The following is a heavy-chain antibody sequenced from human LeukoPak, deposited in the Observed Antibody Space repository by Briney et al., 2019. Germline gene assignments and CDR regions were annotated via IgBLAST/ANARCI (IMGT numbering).Heavy chain of an antibody. CDR2: IDYSGST. D-gene: IGHD6-13*01. CDR3: ASGVNPSVGYIPPFVY. V-gene: IGHV4-61*01. CDR1: GASVSSSNYC. Sequence: SETLSLTCSVSGASVSSSNYCWSWIRQPRGKGLEWIAYIDYSGSTNYNPSLKSRVTISVDTSKNQFSLKLSSVTAADTAVYYCASGVNPSVGYIPPFVYWGQGTLVTVSS. J-gene: IGHJ4*02.